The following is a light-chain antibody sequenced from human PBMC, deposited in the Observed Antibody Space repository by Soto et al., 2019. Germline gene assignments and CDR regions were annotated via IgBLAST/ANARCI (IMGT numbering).Light chain of an antibody. V-gene: IGKV1-9*01. CDR2: ATS. CDR3: QQLNSYPRT. J-gene: IGKJ1*01. CDR1: QGISSY. Sequence: IHLTQSPSSLSASVGDRVTITCRASQGISSYLAWYQQKPGKAPKLLIYATSTLQGGVPSRFSGSGSGTDFTLTISSLQPEDFATYYYQQLNSYPRTFGQGTKVEIK.